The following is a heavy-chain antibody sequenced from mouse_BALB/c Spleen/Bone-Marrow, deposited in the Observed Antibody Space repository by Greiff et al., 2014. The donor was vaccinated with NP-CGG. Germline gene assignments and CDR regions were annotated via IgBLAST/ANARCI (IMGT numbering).Heavy chain of an antibody. J-gene: IGHJ4*01. CDR3: ARHVGNPYAMDY. CDR2: ISNGGGST. D-gene: IGHD3-1*01. CDR1: GFTFSSYT. V-gene: IGHV5-12-2*01. Sequence: EVKLVESGGGLVQPGGSLKLSCAASGFTFSSYTMSWVRQTPEKRLEWVAYISNGGGSTYYPDTVKGRFTISRDNAKNTLYLQMSSLKSVDTAMYYCARHVGNPYAMDYWGQGTSVTVSS.